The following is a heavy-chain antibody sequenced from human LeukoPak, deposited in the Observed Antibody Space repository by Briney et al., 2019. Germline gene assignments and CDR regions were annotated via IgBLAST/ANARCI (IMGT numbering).Heavy chain of an antibody. D-gene: IGHD1-26*01. V-gene: IGHV3-30*02. J-gene: IGHJ6*03. Sequence: PGGSLRLSCAASGFTFSSYGMHWVRQAPGKGLEWVAFIRYDGSNKYYADSVKGRFTISRDNSKNTLYLQMNSLRGEDTAVYYCAKDGDTMSGTYYYDMDVWGKGTTVTIS. CDR1: GFTFSSYG. CDR2: IRYDGSNK. CDR3: AKDGDTMSGTYYYDMDV.